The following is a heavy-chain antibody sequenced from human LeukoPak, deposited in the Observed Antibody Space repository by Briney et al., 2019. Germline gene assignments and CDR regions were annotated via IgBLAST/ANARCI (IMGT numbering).Heavy chain of an antibody. V-gene: IGHV3-30*18. J-gene: IGHJ4*02. CDR3: AKDPGYYGSGSYFYFDY. CDR1: GFTFSSYG. D-gene: IGHD3-10*01. CDR2: ISYDGSNK. Sequence: GGSLRLSCAASGFTFSSYGMHWVRRAPGKGLEWVAVISYDGSNKYYADSVKGRFTISRDNSKNTLYLQMNSLRAEDTAVYYCAKDPGYYGSGSYFYFDYWGQGTLVTVSS.